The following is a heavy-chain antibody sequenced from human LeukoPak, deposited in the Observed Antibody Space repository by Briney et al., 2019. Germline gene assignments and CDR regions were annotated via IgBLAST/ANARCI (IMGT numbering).Heavy chain of an antibody. V-gene: IGHV4-34*01. J-gene: IGHJ5*02. CDR3: ARGAGYYYVPFDP. CDR1: GGSFSGYY. Sequence: SETLSLTCAVYGGSFSGYYWSWIRQPPGKGLEWIGEINHSGSTNYNPPLKSRVTISVDTSKNQFSLKLSSVTAADTAVYYCARGAGYYYVPFDPWGQGTLVTVSS. CDR2: INHSGST. D-gene: IGHD3-10*02.